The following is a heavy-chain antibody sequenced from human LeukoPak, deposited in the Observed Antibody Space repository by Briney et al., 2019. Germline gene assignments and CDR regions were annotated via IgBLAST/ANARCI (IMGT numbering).Heavy chain of an antibody. CDR2: IYWDDDK. CDR1: GFSLSTSGVG. Sequence: SGPTLVKPTQTLTLTCTFSGFSLSTSGVGVGWIRQPPGKALEWLALIYWDDDKRYSPSLKSRLTITKDTSKNQVVLTMTNIDPVSTATYYCARTDDYAGRPNWFDPWGQGTLVTVSS. V-gene: IGHV2-5*02. D-gene: IGHD4-17*01. CDR3: ARTDDYAGRPNWFDP. J-gene: IGHJ5*02.